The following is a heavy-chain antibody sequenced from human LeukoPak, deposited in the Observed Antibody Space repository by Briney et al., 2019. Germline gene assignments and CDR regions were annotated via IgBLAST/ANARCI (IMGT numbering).Heavy chain of an antibody. CDR2: INHSGST. V-gene: IGHV4-34*01. CDR1: GGSFSGYY. J-gene: IGHJ4*02. CDR3: ARDRRDGYKYGYDY. Sequence: SETLSLTCAVYGGSFSGYYWSWIRQPPEKGLEWIGEINHSGSTNYNPSLKSRVTISVDTSKNQFSLKLSSVTAADTAVYYCARDRRDGYKYGYDYWGQGTLVTVSS. D-gene: IGHD5-24*01.